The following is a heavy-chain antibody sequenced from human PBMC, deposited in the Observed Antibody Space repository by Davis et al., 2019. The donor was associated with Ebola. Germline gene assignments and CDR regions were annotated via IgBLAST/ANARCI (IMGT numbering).Heavy chain of an antibody. J-gene: IGHJ4*02. CDR3: AKPNDSSGYYYDY. D-gene: IGHD3-22*01. CDR2: ISWNSGSI. V-gene: IGHV3-9*01. CDR1: GFTFDDYA. Sequence: SLKISCAASGFTFDDYAMHWVRQAPGKGLEWVSGISWNSGSIGYADSVKGRFTISRDNAKNSLYLQMNSLRAEDTALYYCAKPNDSSGYYYDYWGQGTLVTVSS.